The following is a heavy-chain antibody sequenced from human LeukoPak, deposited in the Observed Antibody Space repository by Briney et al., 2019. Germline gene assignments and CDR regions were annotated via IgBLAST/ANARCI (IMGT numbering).Heavy chain of an antibody. CDR2: INPYSGAT. D-gene: IGHD4-17*01. J-gene: IGHJ5*02. V-gene: IGHV1-2*02. CDR3: ARARTTVTTRDFDP. CDR1: GYTFTDYF. Sequence: ASVKVSCKASGYTFTDYFILGVRQSPGQGLEGMEWINPYSGATNYAQKFQGRVTMTRDTSISTAYMDLTRVISNDTAVYYCARARTTVTTRDFDPWGQGTLVTVSS.